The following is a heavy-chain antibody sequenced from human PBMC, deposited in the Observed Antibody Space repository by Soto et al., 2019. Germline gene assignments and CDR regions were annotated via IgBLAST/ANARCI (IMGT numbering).Heavy chain of an antibody. CDR1: GGSFIGYY. J-gene: IGHJ4*02. D-gene: IGHD3-10*01. CDR2: INHSGST. CDR3: ARFFYGSGSFRY. Sequence: PSETLSLTCAVYGGSFIGYYWSWIRQPPGKGLEWIGEINHSGSTNYNPSLKSRVTISVDTSKNQFSLKLSSVTAADTAVYYCARFFYGSGSFRYWGQGTLVTVS. V-gene: IGHV4-34*01.